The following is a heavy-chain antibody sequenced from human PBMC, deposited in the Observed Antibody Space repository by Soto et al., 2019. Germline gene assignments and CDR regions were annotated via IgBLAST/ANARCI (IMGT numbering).Heavy chain of an antibody. V-gene: IGHV4-59*01. CDR2: VYYGGST. CDR3: AGEGALATFGVV. Sequence: KTSETLSLTCTVSGYSIRSYYWTWIRQPPGRGLEWIGHVYYGGSTNYNPSLKSRVTISLDTSKNQFSLRLTSMTAADAAVYYCAGEGALATFGVVWGQGTRVTVSS. CDR1: GYSIRSYY. J-gene: IGHJ4*02. D-gene: IGHD3-3*01.